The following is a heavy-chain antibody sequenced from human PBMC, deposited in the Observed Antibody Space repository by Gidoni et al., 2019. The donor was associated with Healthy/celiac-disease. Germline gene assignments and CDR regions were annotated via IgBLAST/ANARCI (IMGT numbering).Heavy chain of an antibody. D-gene: IGHD6-13*01. J-gene: IGHJ6*02. CDR3: AKEGGGGSSWYDYYYYGMDV. CDR1: GFPFSSYA. CDR2: ISGSGGST. Sequence: EVQLLESGGGLVQPGGSLRLSCAASGFPFSSYAMCWVRQAPGKGLEWVSAISGSGGSTYYADSVKGRFTISRDNSKNTLYLQMNSLRAEDTAVYYCAKEGGGGSSWYDYYYYGMDVWGQGTTVTVSS. V-gene: IGHV3-23*01.